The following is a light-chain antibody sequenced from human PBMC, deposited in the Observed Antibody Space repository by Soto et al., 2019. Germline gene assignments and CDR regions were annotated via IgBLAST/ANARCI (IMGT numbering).Light chain of an antibody. CDR2: AAS. CDR3: QQSYSTPRT. CDR1: QSISSY. Sequence: PSSLSASVGGRASITCRASQSISSYLNWYQQKPGKAPKLLIYAASSLQSGVPSRFSGSGSGTDFTLTISSLQPEDFTTYFCQQSYSTPRTFGQGTKVDIK. V-gene: IGKV1-39*01. J-gene: IGKJ1*01.